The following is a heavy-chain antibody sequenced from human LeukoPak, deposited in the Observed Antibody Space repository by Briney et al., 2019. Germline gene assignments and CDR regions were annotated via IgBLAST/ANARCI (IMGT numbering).Heavy chain of an antibody. CDR3: AKNRASGSGSFDC. J-gene: IGHJ4*02. V-gene: IGHV3-23*01. Sequence: GGSLRLSCAASGFTFSIYAMSGPRQAPGKGLEWVSAIRGSWGSTYYADSVKGRFTIPRDNSKNTLYMQMNSLRAEDTAVYYCAKNRASGSGSFDCWGQGALVTVSS. CDR1: GFTFSIYA. CDR2: IRGSWGST. D-gene: IGHD3-10*01.